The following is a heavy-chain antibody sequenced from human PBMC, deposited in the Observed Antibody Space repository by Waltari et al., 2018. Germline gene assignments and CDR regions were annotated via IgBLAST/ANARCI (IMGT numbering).Heavy chain of an antibody. J-gene: IGHJ6*02. V-gene: IGHV1-46*01. Sequence: QVQLVQSGAEVKKPGASVKVSCKASGYTFTSYYMHWVRQAPGQGREWMGIINPSCVSTSYAQKFQGRVTMTRDTSTSTVYMELSSLRSEDTAVYYCARGGGWFGELPLGDGMDVWGQGTTVTVSS. CDR2: INPSCVST. D-gene: IGHD3-10*01. CDR3: ARGGGWFGELPLGDGMDV. CDR1: GYTFTSYY.